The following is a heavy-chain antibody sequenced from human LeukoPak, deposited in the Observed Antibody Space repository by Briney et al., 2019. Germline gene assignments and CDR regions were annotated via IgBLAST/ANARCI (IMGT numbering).Heavy chain of an antibody. D-gene: IGHD3-3*02. CDR2: IYYSGST. Sequence: PSETLSLTCTVSGGPISSYYWSWIRQPPGKGLEWIGYIYYSGSTNYNPSLKSRVTISVDTSKNQFSLKLSSVTAADTAVYYCARHFQIRVWYFDLWGRGTLVTVSS. CDR1: GGPISSYY. CDR3: ARHFQIRVWYFDL. V-gene: IGHV4-59*08. J-gene: IGHJ2*01.